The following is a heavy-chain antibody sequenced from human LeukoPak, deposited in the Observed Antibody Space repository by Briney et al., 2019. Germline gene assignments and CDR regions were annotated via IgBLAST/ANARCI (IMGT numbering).Heavy chain of an antibody. Sequence: AGSLRLSCAASGFTFSSYAMHWVRQAPGKGLEWVAVISYDGSNKYYADSVKGRFTNSRDNAKNPLYLQMNRVRAEDTAVYYCARGPERTGVGTRYYYDMDVWGQGTTVTVSS. V-gene: IGHV3-30-3*01. D-gene: IGHD2-8*01. J-gene: IGHJ6*02. CDR3: ARGPERTGVGTRYYYDMDV. CDR2: ISYDGSNK. CDR1: GFTFSSYA.